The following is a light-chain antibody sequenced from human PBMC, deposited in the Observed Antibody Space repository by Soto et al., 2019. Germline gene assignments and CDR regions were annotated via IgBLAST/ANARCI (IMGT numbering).Light chain of an antibody. CDR3: QTWDTGARVV. Sequence: QLVLTQSPSASASLGASVKLTCTLSSGHSSYAIAWHQQQPEKGPRYLMKLSSDGSHSKGDGIPDRFPGSSSGAERYLTISSLQSEDEADYYCQTWDTGARVVFGGGTKLNVL. V-gene: IGLV4-69*01. J-gene: IGLJ2*01. CDR1: SGHSSYA. CDR2: LSSDGSH.